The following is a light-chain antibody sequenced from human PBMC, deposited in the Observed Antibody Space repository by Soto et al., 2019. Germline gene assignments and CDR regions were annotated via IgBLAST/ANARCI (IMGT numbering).Light chain of an antibody. Sequence: QSVLTQPPSVSEAPRQRVTISCSGSSSNIGNNAVNWYQQLPGKAPKLLIYYDDLLPSGVSDRFSGSKSGTSASLAISGLQSEDEADYYCAAWDDSLNVRWVFGGGTQLTVL. CDR1: SSNIGNNA. CDR3: AAWDDSLNVRWV. J-gene: IGLJ3*02. CDR2: YDD. V-gene: IGLV1-36*01.